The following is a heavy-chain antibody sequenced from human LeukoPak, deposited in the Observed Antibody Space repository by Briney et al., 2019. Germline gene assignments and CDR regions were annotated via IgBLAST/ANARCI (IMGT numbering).Heavy chain of an antibody. V-gene: IGHV3-30-3*01. Sequence: PGGSLRLSCAASGFTFSSYAMHWVRQAPGKGPEWVAVISYDGSNKYYADSVKGRFTISRDNSKNTLYLQMNSLRAEDTAAYYCATTTVTTNDYWGQGTLVTVSS. CDR1: GFTFSSYA. CDR3: ATTTVTTNDY. CDR2: ISYDGSNK. J-gene: IGHJ4*02. D-gene: IGHD4-17*01.